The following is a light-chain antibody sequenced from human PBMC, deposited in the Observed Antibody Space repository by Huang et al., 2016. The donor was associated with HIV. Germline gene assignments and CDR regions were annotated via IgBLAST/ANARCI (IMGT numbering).Light chain of an antibody. V-gene: IGKV1-39*01. CDR3: QQSYNSPYT. CDR1: QSISSY. J-gene: IGKJ2*01. Sequence: DIQMTQSPSSLSASVGDRVTITCRSSQSISSYLSWYQQKPGKAPKLLIYAASSLQSWFPSRFSGSGSGTDFTLTISSLQPGDFATYYCQQSYNSPYTFGQGTKLEIK. CDR2: AAS.